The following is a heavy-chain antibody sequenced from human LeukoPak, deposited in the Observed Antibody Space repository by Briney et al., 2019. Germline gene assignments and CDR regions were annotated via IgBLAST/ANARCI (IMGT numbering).Heavy chain of an antibody. D-gene: IGHD1-26*01. CDR3: TRVPRESYSH. Sequence: ASVKVSCKASGYTFTSHGINWVRQATGQGLEWVGYINPNSGNTGYAQKFQGRVTLTRDTSINTAYMELTSLRSEDTAVYYCTRVPRESYSHWGQGTLVTVSS. J-gene: IGHJ4*02. CDR2: INPNSGNT. CDR1: GYTFTSHG. V-gene: IGHV1-8*01.